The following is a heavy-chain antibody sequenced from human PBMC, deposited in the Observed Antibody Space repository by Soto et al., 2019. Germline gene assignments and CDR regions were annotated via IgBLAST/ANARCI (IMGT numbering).Heavy chain of an antibody. D-gene: IGHD4-17*01. Sequence: QVQLVQSGAEVKKPGASVKVSCKASGYTFTSYGISWVRQAPGQGLEWMGWISAYNGNTNYAQKLQGRVTMTTDTSTSTAYMELRSLRSDDTAVYYCTRLNSETSVTTSYDYYGMDVWGQGTTVTVSS. V-gene: IGHV1-18*04. CDR1: GYTFTSYG. CDR2: ISAYNGNT. J-gene: IGHJ6*02. CDR3: TRLNSETSVTTSYDYYGMDV.